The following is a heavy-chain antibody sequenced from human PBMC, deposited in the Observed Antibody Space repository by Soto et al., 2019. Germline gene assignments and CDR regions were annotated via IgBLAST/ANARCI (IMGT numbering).Heavy chain of an antibody. D-gene: IGHD6-13*01. CDR1: GGSISSSEW. V-gene: IGHV4-4*02. CDR3: ASRSASGPY. CDR2: ISHSGSS. J-gene: IGHJ4*02. Sequence: PSETLSLTCAVSGGSISSSEWWTWVRQPPGKGLEWVGEISHSGSSNYKPSLKSRVTMSVDKSTNHFSLNLRSVTAADTAFYYCASRSASGPYWGQGILVTVCS.